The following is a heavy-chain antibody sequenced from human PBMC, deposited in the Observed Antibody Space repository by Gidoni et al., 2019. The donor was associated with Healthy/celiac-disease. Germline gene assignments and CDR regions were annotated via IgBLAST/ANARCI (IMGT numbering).Heavy chain of an antibody. J-gene: IGHJ4*02. V-gene: IGHV3-23*01. CDR2: ISGSGGST. D-gene: IGHD3-22*01. CDR1: GFTFSSYA. Sequence: EVQLLESGGGLVQPGGSLRLSCAASGFTFSSYAMSWVRQAPGKGLEWVSAISGSGGSTYYADSVKGRFTISRDNSKNTLYLQMNSLRAEDTAVYYCAKDLYYDSSGYPEFDYWGQGTLVTVSS. CDR3: AKDLYYDSSGYPEFDY.